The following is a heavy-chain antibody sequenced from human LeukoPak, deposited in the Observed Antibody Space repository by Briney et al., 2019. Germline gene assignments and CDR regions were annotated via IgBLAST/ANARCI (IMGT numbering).Heavy chain of an antibody. CDR2: VYYIGTA. CDR1: GDSISIGDFR. J-gene: IGHJ6*03. D-gene: IGHD3-16*01. CDR3: ARARGDSPRIYYYMDV. Sequence: SQTLSLTCSVSGDSISIGDFRWSWIRQSPGKGLDWIGYVYYIGTAYYNPSLRSRVALSADTSKNQFSLTLNSVTVADSAVYFCARARGDSPRIYYYMDVWGKGTTVTVSS. V-gene: IGHV4-30-4*01.